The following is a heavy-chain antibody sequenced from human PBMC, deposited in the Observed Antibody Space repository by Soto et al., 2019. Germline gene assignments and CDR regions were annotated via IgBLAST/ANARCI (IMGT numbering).Heavy chain of an antibody. CDR1: GFTFSSYA. V-gene: IGHV3-23*01. D-gene: IGHD3-16*02. J-gene: IGHJ3*02. CDR2: ISGSGGST. CDR3: ANDPVDFMITFGGFIAYAFDI. Sequence: EVQLLESGGGLVQPGGSLRLSCAASGFTFSSYAMSWVRQAPGKGLEWVSAISGSGGSTYYADSVKGRLTISRDNSKNTLYLQMTSLRAEDTAVYDCANDPVDFMITFGGFIAYAFDIWGQGTMVTVSS.